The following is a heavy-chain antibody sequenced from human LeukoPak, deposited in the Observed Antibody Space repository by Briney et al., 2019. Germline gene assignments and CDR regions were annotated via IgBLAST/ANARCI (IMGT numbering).Heavy chain of an antibody. D-gene: IGHD1-26*01. J-gene: IGHJ6*02. CDR2: IYYNGNT. CDR1: DGSINSYY. V-gene: IGHV4-59*01. Sequence: PSETLSLTCAVSDGSINSYYWNWIRRPPGKGLEWIGYIYYNGNTNYSPSLKSRVTMSVDTSKNLFSLKVSSVTAADTAVYYCARGRSNYYGMDVWGQGTTVTVSS. CDR3: ARGRSNYYGMDV.